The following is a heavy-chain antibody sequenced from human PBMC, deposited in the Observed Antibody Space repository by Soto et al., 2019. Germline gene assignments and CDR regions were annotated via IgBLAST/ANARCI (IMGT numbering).Heavy chain of an antibody. J-gene: IGHJ5*02. V-gene: IGHV4-31*03. CDR3: ARDRGYSGWFDP. Sequence: SETLSLTCTVSGGSISSGGYYWSWIRQHPGKGLEWIGYIYYSGSTYYNPSLKSRVTISVDTSKNQFSLKLSSVSAADTAVYYCARDRGYSGWFDPWGQGTLVTVSS. CDR1: GGSISSGGYY. D-gene: IGHD2-21*01. CDR2: IYYSGST.